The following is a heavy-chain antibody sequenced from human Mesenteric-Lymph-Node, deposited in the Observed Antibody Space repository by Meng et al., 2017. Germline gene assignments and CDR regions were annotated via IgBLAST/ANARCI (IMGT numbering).Heavy chain of an antibody. CDR3: ARSSAVASYYYYGMDV. D-gene: IGHD6-19*01. CDR2: INPNSGGT. Sequence: ASVKVSCKASGYTFTGYYMHWVRQAPGQGLEWMGWINPNSGGTNYAQKFQGRVTMTRDTSISTAYMELSRLRSDDTAVYYCARSSAVASYYYYGMDVWGQGTTVTVSS. J-gene: IGHJ6*02. CDR1: GYTFTGYY. V-gene: IGHV1-2*02.